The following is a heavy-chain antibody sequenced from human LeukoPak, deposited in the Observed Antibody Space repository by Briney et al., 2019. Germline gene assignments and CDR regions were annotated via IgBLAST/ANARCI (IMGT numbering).Heavy chain of an antibody. CDR1: GYSIRSGFY. D-gene: IGHD2-21*01. Sequence: SETLCLTCTVSGYSIRSGFYWGWIRQSPGKGLEWIGNIYHSGITYYTPSLKSRVTISVDTSKNQFYLKLSSVTAADTAVYYCARGVVIAPQTFDYWGQGTLVTVSS. V-gene: IGHV4-38-2*02. CDR3: ARGVVIAPQTFDY. J-gene: IGHJ4*02. CDR2: IYHSGIT.